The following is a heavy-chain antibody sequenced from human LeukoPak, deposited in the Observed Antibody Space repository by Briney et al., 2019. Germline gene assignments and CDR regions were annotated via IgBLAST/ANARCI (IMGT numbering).Heavy chain of an antibody. V-gene: IGHV1-46*01. CDR3: ARVGGPFSSWQTFGFDY. CDR1: VYTFTSYY. J-gene: IGHJ4*02. D-gene: IGHD6-13*01. Sequence: ASVKVSCEASVYTFTSYYMHWVRPAPGQRLEWMGIINPSGGSTSYAQKFRGRVTMTRDTSTSPFYMELSSLRSKDTVVYYWARVGGPFSSWQTFGFDYWGQGTLVTVSS. CDR2: INPSGGST.